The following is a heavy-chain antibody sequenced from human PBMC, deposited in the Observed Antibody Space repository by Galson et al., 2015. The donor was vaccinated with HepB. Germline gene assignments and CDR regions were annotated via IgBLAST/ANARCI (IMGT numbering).Heavy chain of an antibody. CDR2: IYYTGDT. Sequence: ETLSLTCTVSGASISSSLYYWVWVRQAPEKGLEWIGSIYYTGDTYYKSSLKSRVTISADMSKNQFTLKVNSVIAADTAVYYCARAAGDSFTYANDFWGQGTLVTVSS. CDR3: ARAAGDSFTYANDF. CDR1: GASISSSLYY. J-gene: IGHJ4*02. V-gene: IGHV4-39*06. D-gene: IGHD1-14*01.